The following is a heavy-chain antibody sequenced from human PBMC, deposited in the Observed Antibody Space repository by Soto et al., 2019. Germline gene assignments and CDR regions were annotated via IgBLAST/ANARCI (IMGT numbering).Heavy chain of an antibody. V-gene: IGHV4-59*01. D-gene: IGHD5-18*01. CDR3: ARDHPHSYGVYYFDY. CDR1: GGSISNYY. J-gene: IGHJ4*02. CDR2: IYSSGST. Sequence: PSETLSLTCTVSGGSISNYYWSWLRQPPGKGLEWIGYIYSSGSTHYNPSLQSRVTISADTSKNQVSLKVRSVTAADTAVYYCARDHPHSYGVYYFDYWGQGTQVTVSS.